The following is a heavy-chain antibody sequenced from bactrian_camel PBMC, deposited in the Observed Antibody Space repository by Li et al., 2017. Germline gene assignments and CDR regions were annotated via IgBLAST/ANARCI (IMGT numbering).Heavy chain of an antibody. CDR1: GGTFGATD. CDR3: AAGNGWCSVDRANFRY. CDR2: IYNGGGGT. J-gene: IGHJ4*01. D-gene: IGHD3*01. V-gene: IGHV3S40*01. Sequence: QLVESGGGSVQSGGSLRLSCTISGGTFGATDMGWYRQAPGKEREGIALIYNGGGGTYYADSVKGRFAISHDHAENTVYLQMNSLKPEDTAVFYCAAGNGWCSVDRANFRYWGQGTQVTVS.